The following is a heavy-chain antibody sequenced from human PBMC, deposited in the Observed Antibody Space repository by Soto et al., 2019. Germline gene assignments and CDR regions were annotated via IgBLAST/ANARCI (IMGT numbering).Heavy chain of an antibody. J-gene: IGHJ4*02. CDR3: ARRDVLTGYVYFDH. CDR2: IYPDDSDT. Sequence: RESLKISCRGSGYSFTNYWVGWVRQMPGKGLEWMGIIYPDDSDTRYSPSFQGQVNISADKSVSTAYLQWSSLKASDSAMYYCARRDVLTGYVYFDHWGQGTPVTVSS. D-gene: IGHD3-9*01. V-gene: IGHV5-51*01. CDR1: GYSFTNYW.